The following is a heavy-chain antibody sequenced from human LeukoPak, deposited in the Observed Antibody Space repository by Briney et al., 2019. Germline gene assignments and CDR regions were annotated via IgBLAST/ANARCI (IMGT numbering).Heavy chain of an antibody. V-gene: IGHV3-23*01. CDR2: ISGSGGST. J-gene: IGHJ4*02. Sequence: GGSLRLSCAAPGFTFSSYAMTWVRQAPGKGLEWVATISGSGGSTNSADSVEGRFTISRDNSKNTLYLQMNSLRAEDTAVYYCAKGLRRYSGYGLPCYWGQGTLVTVSS. D-gene: IGHD5-12*01. CDR3: AKGLRRYSGYGLPCY. CDR1: GFTFSSYA.